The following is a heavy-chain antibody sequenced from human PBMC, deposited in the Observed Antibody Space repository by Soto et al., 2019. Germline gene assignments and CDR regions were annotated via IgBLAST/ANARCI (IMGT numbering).Heavy chain of an antibody. D-gene: IGHD1-7*01. CDR3: ARQVITGTIDAYYYYYYGMDV. Sequence: QVQLVQSGAEVKQPGSSVKVSCKASGGTFSSYAISWVRQAPGQGLEWMGGIIPIFGTANYAQKFQGRVTITADESTSTDYMELSSLRSEDTAVYYCARQVITGTIDAYYYYYYGMDVWGQGTTVTVSS. J-gene: IGHJ6*02. CDR1: GGTFSSYA. V-gene: IGHV1-69*01. CDR2: IIPIFGTA.